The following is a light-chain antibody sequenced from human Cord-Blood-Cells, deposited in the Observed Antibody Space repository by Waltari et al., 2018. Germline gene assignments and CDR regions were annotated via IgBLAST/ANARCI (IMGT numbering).Light chain of an antibody. J-gene: IGLJ1*01. Sequence: QSALTQPASVSGSPGQSITISCTGTSSEVGGYNLFPWYQQHPGKAPKLMIYEGSKRPSGVSNRFSGSKSGNTASLTISGLQAEDEADYYCCSYAGSSTFYVFGTGTKVTVL. CDR2: EGS. V-gene: IGLV2-23*01. CDR3: CSYAGSSTFYV. CDR1: SSEVGGYNL.